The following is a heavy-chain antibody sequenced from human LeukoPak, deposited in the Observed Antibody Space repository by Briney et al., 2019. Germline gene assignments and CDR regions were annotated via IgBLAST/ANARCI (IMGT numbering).Heavy chain of an antibody. D-gene: IGHD6-19*01. CDR1: GYSFTGYY. Sequence: ASVKVSCKTSGYSFTGYYIHWVRQAPGQGLEWMGWINPNSGGTNYAQNFQGRVTMTRDTSISTAYMELSRPRSDDTAVYFCARGISEAVPGRYFQHWGQGTLVTVSS. J-gene: IGHJ1*01. CDR2: INPNSGGT. CDR3: ARGISEAVPGRYFQH. V-gene: IGHV1-2*02.